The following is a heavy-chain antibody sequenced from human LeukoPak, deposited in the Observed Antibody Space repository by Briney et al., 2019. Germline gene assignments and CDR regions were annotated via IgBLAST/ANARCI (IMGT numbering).Heavy chain of an antibody. Sequence: PGGSLRLSCAASGFTFSSYAMHWVRQAPGKGLEWVAVISYDGSNKYYADSVKGRFTISRDNSKNTLYLQMNSLRAEDTAVYYCARALVTAALDYWGQGTLVTVSS. J-gene: IGHJ4*02. D-gene: IGHD2-2*01. CDR2: ISYDGSNK. CDR1: GFTFSSYA. V-gene: IGHV3-30-3*01. CDR3: ARALVTAALDY.